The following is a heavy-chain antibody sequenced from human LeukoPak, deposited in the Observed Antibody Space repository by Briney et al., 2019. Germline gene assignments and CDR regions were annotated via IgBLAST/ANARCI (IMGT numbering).Heavy chain of an antibody. V-gene: IGHV3-23*01. CDR3: ARIAMVRGVIIRGGGTFDY. D-gene: IGHD3-10*01. CDR1: GFTFSSYA. Sequence: GGSLRLSCAASGFTFSSYAMSWVRQAPGKGLEWVSAISGSGGSTYYADSVKGRFTISRDNSKNTLYLQMNSLRAEDTAVYYCARIAMVRGVIIRGGGTFDYWGQGTLVTVSS. J-gene: IGHJ4*02. CDR2: ISGSGGST.